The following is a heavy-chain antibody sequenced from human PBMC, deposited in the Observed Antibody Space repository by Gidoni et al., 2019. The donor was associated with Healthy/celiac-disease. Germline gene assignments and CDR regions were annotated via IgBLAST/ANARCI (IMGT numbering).Heavy chain of an antibody. J-gene: IGHJ6*02. V-gene: IGHV4-34*01. CDR3: ARTMVYANYYYYGMDV. CDR2: INHSGST. Sequence: LSLTCAVYGWSFTGYYWSWIRQPPGKGLEWIGEINHSGSTNYNPSLKSRVTISVDTSKNQFSLKLSSVTAADTAVYYCARTMVYANYYYYGMDVWGQGTTVTVSS. D-gene: IGHD2-8*01. CDR1: GWSFTGYY.